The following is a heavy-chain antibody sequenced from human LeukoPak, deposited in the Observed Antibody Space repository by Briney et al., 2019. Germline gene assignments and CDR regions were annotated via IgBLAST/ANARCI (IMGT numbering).Heavy chain of an antibody. CDR2: IRYDGSNK. CDR1: GFTFSSYG. D-gene: IGHD2-2*01. Sequence: GRSLRLSCAASGFTFSSYGMHWVRQAPGKGLEWVAFIRYDGSNKYYADSVKGRFTISRDNSKNTLYLQMNSLRAEDTAVYYCARDIGYCSSTSCYLPDYWGQGTLVTVSS. CDR3: ARDIGYCSSTSCYLPDY. J-gene: IGHJ4*02. V-gene: IGHV3-30*02.